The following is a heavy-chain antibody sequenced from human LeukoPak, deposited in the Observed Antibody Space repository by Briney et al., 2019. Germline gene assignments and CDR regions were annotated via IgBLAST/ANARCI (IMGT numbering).Heavy chain of an antibody. CDR1: GYTFSTYG. V-gene: IGHV3-73*01. CDR3: TRSQGDY. Sequence: GGSLKLSCTASGYTFSTYGMRWVRQASGEGLEWVGRIRSKAYSYATAYAASVKGRFTISRDDSKNTAYLQMNTLKTEDTAVYYCTRSQGDYWGQGTLVTVSS. J-gene: IGHJ4*02. CDR2: IRSKAYSYAT.